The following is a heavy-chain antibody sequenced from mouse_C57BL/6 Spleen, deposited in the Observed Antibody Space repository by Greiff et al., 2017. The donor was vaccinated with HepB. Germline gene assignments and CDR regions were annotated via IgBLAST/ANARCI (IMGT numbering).Heavy chain of an antibody. CDR2: SRNKANDYTT. V-gene: IGHV7-1*01. Sequence: EVKLMESGGGLVQSGRSLRLSCATSGFTFSDFYMEWVRQAPGKGLEWIAASRNKANDYTTEYSASVKGRFIVTRDTTQSILYLQMNALRAEDTAMYYCARDADYYGRYFDVWGTGTTVTVSS. D-gene: IGHD1-1*01. CDR1: GFTFSDFY. CDR3: ARDADYYGRYFDV. J-gene: IGHJ1*03.